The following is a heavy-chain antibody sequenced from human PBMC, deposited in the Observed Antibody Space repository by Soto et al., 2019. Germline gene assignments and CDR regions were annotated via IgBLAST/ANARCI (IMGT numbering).Heavy chain of an antibody. Sequence: QVHLQESGPGLVKPSGTLSLTCGVSGGSISSINWWSWVRQTPGKGLEWIGEVYYSGSTNYNPSLTSRVTMSIDKSKNQFFLNLTSVTAADTAVYYCARSSGVSATCWFDAWGQGTLVTVSS. D-gene: IGHD3-10*01. CDR1: GGSISSINW. CDR3: ARSSGVSATCWFDA. J-gene: IGHJ5*02. V-gene: IGHV4-4*02. CDR2: VYYSGST.